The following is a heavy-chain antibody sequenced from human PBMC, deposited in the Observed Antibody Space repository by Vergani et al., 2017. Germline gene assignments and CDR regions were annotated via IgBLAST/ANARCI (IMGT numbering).Heavy chain of an antibody. CDR3: ARILDLLSSPFDY. V-gene: IGHV4-59*06. CDR1: GGSLSSYY. CDR2: IYYSGST. D-gene: IGHD2-21*01. Sequence: QVQLQESGPGLVKPSETLSLTCTVSGGSLSSYYWSWIRQHPGKGLEWIGYIYYSGSTYYNPSLKSRVTISVDTSKNQFSLKLSSVTAADTAVYYCARILDLLSSPFDYWGQGTLVTVSS. J-gene: IGHJ4*02.